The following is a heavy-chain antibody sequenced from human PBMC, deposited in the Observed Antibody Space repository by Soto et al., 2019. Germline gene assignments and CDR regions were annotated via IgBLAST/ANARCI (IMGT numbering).Heavy chain of an antibody. CDR3: ARGTAYNWNYLDY. J-gene: IGHJ4*02. Sequence: PSETLSLTCTVSGGSISSYYWSWIRQPPGKGLEWIGYIYYSGSTYYNPSLKSRVTISVDTSKNQFSLKLSSVTAADTAVYYCARGTAYNWNYLDYWGQGTLVTVSS. D-gene: IGHD1-20*01. CDR2: IYYSGST. V-gene: IGHV4-59*06. CDR1: GGSISSYY.